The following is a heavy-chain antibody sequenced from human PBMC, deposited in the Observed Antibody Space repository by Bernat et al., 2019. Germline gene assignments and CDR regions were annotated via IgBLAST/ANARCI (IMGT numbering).Heavy chain of an antibody. CDR3: SREGWSAMPAAATGADY. V-gene: IGHV3-33*01. CDR1: GFTFSNYG. D-gene: IGHD2-2*01. Sequence: QVQLVESGGGVVQPGTSLRLSGVASGFTFSNYGMHWVRQAPGKGLEWVAVIWSGSSNSYYADSVRGRFTISKDNSKNTLFLQMNSLRTQDTGVYYCSREGWSAMPAAATGADYWGQVTLVSVSS. CDR2: IWSGSSNS. J-gene: IGHJ4*02.